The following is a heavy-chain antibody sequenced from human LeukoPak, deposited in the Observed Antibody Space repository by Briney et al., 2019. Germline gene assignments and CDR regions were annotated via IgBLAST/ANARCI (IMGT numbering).Heavy chain of an antibody. CDR3: AGAYDSSGYYYSYLSFDY. CDR1: GFTFSSYA. J-gene: IGHJ4*02. Sequence: TGGSLRLSCAASGFTFSSYAMSWVRQAPGKGLEWVAVISYDGSNKYYADSVKGRFTISRDNSKNTLYLQMNSLRAEDTAVYYCAGAYDSSGYYYSYLSFDYWGQGTLVTVSS. D-gene: IGHD3-22*01. CDR2: ISYDGSNK. V-gene: IGHV3-30-3*01.